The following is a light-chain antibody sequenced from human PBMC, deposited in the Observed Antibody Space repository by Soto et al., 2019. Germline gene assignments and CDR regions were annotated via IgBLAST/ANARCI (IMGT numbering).Light chain of an antibody. Sequence: QSALTQPASLSGSPGQSITISCTGTSSDIGSYNYVSWYQQHPGKAPKLMIFDVSYRPSGISDRFSGYKSGNTASLTISGLQPEGEAAYYCSSYGASSTLFGGGTKLTVL. J-gene: IGLJ2*01. CDR2: DVS. CDR3: SSYGASSTL. CDR1: SSDIGSYNY. V-gene: IGLV2-14*03.